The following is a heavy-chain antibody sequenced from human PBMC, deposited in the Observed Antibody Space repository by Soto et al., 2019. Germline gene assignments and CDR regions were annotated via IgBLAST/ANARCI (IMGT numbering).Heavy chain of an antibody. CDR1: GVSISGSNW. CDR3: ARGKANPTLYDY. V-gene: IGHV4-4*02. Sequence: QVQLQESGPGLVKPSGTLSLTCAVSGVSISGSNWWAWVRQPPGKGLEWIGEVYHSGTTSYNPSLKSRVTISGDKSSNRFSLKLNSVPAADTGVYFCARGKANPTLYDYWGQGTLVTVSS. CDR2: VYHSGTT. J-gene: IGHJ4*02.